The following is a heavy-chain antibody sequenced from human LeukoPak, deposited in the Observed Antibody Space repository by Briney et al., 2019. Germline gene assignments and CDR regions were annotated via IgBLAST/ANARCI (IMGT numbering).Heavy chain of an antibody. V-gene: IGHV3-23*01. Sequence: PGGSLILSCAASGFTFSSYAMNWVRQAPGKGLEWVSTMGGGGISTYYADSVKGRFTISRDNSKNTLYLQMNSLRAEDTAIYYCAKVGTTGTTAWFDPWGQGTLVTVSS. J-gene: IGHJ5*02. CDR1: GFTFSSYA. CDR3: AKVGTTGTTAWFDP. D-gene: IGHD1-1*01. CDR2: MGGGGIST.